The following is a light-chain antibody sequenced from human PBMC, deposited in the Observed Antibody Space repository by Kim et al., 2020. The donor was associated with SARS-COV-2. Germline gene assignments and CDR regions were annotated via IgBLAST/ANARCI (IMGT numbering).Light chain of an antibody. Sequence: DIVLTQSPGTLSLSPGERATLSCRASQSVTSSHLAWYQQKPGQAPRLLIYGTSSRATGIPDRFSGSGSGTDFGLTISRLEPEDFAVYYCQYYGDSPLLAFGQGTKVDIK. J-gene: IGKJ1*01. CDR1: QSVTSSH. CDR2: GTS. V-gene: IGKV3-20*01. CDR3: QYYGDSPLLA.